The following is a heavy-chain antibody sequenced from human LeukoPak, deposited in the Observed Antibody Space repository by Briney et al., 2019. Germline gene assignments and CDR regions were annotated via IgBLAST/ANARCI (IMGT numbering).Heavy chain of an antibody. J-gene: IGHJ6*02. CDR3: ARFLGRITISGVVPYGMDV. CDR1: GFTFSSYG. CDR2: ISYDGSNK. Sequence: PGGSLRLSCAASGFTFSSYGMHWVRQAPGEGLEWVAVISYDGSNKYYADSVKGRFTISRDNSKNTLYLQMNSLRAEDTAVYYCARFLGRITISGVVPYGMDVWGQGTTVTVSS. D-gene: IGHD3-3*01. V-gene: IGHV3-30*03.